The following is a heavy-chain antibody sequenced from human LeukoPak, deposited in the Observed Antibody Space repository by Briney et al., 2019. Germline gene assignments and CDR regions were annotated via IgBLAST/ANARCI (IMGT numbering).Heavy chain of an antibody. J-gene: IGHJ4*02. Sequence: PGGSLRLSCAASGFTFSSYGMHWVRQAPGKGLEWVAVISYDGSNKYYADSVKGRFTISRDNSKNTLYLQMDSLRAEDTAVYYCARAGNWNYCLDWGQGTLVTVSS. V-gene: IGHV3-30*19. CDR1: GFTFSSYG. CDR2: ISYDGSNK. CDR3: ARAGNWNYCLD. D-gene: IGHD1-7*01.